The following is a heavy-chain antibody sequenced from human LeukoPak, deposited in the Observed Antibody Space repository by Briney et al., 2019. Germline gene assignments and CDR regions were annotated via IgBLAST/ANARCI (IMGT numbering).Heavy chain of an antibody. J-gene: IGHJ4*02. D-gene: IGHD2-2*01. Sequence: GGSLRLSCAASGFTFSTYAMSWVRQAPGKGLEWVSAISPGGGSTYYADSVKGWFAISRDNSKNTLYLQMNSLRAEDTAVYYCAKRYCSSTSCFFFDYWGQGALVTVSS. CDR3: AKRYCSSTSCFFFDY. CDR1: GFTFSTYA. CDR2: ISPGGGST. V-gene: IGHV3-23*01.